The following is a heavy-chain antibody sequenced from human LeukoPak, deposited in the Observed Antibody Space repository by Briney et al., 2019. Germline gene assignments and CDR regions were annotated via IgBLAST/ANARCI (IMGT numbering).Heavy chain of an antibody. CDR1: GFTVSSNY. V-gene: IGHV3-7*01. D-gene: IGHD2-2*01. CDR2: IKQDGSEK. Sequence: PRGSLRLSCAASGFTVSSNYMSWVRQAPGKGLEWVANIKQDGSEKYYVDSVKGRFTISRDNAKNSLYLQMNSLRAEDTAVYYCARATTSSTSCYVCYYYMDVWGKGTTVTVSS. CDR3: ARATTSSTSCYVCYYYMDV. J-gene: IGHJ6*03.